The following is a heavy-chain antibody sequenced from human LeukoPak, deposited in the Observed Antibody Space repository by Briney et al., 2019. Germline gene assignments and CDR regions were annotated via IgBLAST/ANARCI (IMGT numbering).Heavy chain of an antibody. D-gene: IGHD2-21*01. CDR2: IYYSGST. J-gene: IGHJ6*03. CDR3: ARAPPHSPSYYYMDV. CDR1: GGSISGYY. V-gene: IGHV4-59*01. Sequence: PSETLSLTCTVSGGSISGYYWSWIRQPPGKGLEWIGYIYYSGSTNYSPSLKSRITISVDTPKNQFSLKLSSVTAADTAVYYCARAPPHSPSYYYMDVGGKGTTVPVPS.